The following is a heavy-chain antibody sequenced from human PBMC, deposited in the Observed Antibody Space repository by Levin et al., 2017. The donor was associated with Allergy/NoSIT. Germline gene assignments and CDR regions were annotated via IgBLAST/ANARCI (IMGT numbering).Heavy chain of an antibody. V-gene: IGHV3-48*03. J-gene: IGHJ4*02. CDR2: ISSTGSTI. CDR3: ARQLGNFWSGYNYFDY. Sequence: LSLTCAASGFTFGSYEMNWVRRAPGKGLEWVSYISSTGSTIYSADSVKGRFTISRDNAKNSLSLPMNSLRAEDTAVYYCARQLGNFWSGYNYFDYWGQGTLVTVSS. D-gene: IGHD3-3*01. CDR1: GFTFGSYE.